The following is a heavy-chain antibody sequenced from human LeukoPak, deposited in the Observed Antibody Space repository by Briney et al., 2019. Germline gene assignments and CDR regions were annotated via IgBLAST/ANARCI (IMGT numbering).Heavy chain of an antibody. Sequence: GGSLRLSCAVSGFTFTNYAMSWVRQAPGRGVAWVSGLSGSGNDTYYADSVKGRFTISRDNSKNTLWLQMRTLGAEDTAVYYCAKAGSIRFDYWGQGTLVTVSS. CDR3: AKAGSIRFDY. CDR1: GFTFTNYA. J-gene: IGHJ4*02. CDR2: LSGSGNDT. V-gene: IGHV3-23*01. D-gene: IGHD1-26*01.